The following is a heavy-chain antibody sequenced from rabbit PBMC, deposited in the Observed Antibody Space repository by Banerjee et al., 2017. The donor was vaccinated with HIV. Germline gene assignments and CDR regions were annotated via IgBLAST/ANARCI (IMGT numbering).Heavy chain of an antibody. D-gene: IGHD1-1*01. CDR3: ARDLTGVIGWNFNL. CDR1: GLDFSSRYW. V-gene: IGHV1S45*01. CDR2: IYADSSGNT. Sequence: QEQLVEYGGDLVQPEGSLTLTCKASGLDFSSRYWICWVRQAPGKGLEWIACIYADSSGNTYSASWAKGRFTISKTSSTTVTLQMTSLTAADTATYFCARDLTGVIGWNFNLWGPGTLVTVS. J-gene: IGHJ4*01.